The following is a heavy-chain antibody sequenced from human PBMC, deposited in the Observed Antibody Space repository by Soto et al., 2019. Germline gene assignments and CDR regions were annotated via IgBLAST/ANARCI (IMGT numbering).Heavy chain of an antibody. J-gene: IGHJ5*02. CDR3: ARDRIGGYGVAWFDP. CDR2: ISSSGSTI. Sequence: GSLRLSCAASGFTFSSYAMSWVRQAPGKGLEWVSYISSSGSTIYYADSVKGRFTISRDNAKNSLYLQMNSLRAEDTAVYYCARDRIGGYGVAWFDPWGQGTLVTVSS. V-gene: IGHV3-48*04. CDR1: GFTFSSYA. D-gene: IGHD3-22*01.